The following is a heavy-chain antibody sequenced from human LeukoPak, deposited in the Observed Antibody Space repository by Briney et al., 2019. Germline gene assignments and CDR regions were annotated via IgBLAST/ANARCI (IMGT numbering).Heavy chain of an antibody. CDR3: QSRYLEWLLEY. V-gene: IGHV4-39*01. CDR1: GGSINSSNYY. Sequence: SETLSLTCTVSGGSINSSNYYWGWIRQPPGKGLEWIGSIYSSGSAYYNPSLKSRVTISVDTSKNQFSLRLSSVTAADTAVYYCQSRYLEWLLEYWGQGTLVTVSS. J-gene: IGHJ4*02. D-gene: IGHD3-3*01. CDR2: IYSSGSA.